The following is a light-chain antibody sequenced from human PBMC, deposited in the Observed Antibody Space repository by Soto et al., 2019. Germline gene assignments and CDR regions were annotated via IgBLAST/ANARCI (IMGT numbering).Light chain of an antibody. CDR3: SSYTTSTTGV. CDR2: DVS. V-gene: IGLV2-14*01. CDR1: SSDVGAYNY. Sequence: ALTQPASVSGSPGQSITISCTGTSSDVGAYNYVSWFQQHPGKAPRLIIYDVSNRPSGVSNRFSGSKSGNTASLTISGLQAEDEADYYCSSYTTSTTGVFGGGTKLTVL. J-gene: IGLJ3*02.